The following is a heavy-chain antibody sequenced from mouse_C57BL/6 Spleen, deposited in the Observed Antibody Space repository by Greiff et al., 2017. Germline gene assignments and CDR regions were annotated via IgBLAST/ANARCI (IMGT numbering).Heavy chain of an antibody. J-gene: IGHJ4*01. CDR3: TTDWDYDAMDD. CDR2: IDPEDGDT. V-gene: IGHV14-1*01. CDR1: GFNINDYY. Sequence: EVQLQQSGAELVRPGASVKLSCTASGFNINDYYMHWVKQRPEKGLEWIGRIDPEDGDTEYAPKFKGKATMTADTSSTTSYLQLSSLTSYDTAVYYGTTDWDYDAMDDWSQGTSVTVAT. D-gene: IGHD4-1*01.